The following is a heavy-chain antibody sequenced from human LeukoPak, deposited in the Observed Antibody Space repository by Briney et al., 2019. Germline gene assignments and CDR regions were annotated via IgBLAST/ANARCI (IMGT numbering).Heavy chain of an antibody. Sequence: ASVTVSCKVSGYTLTELSMHWVRQAPGKGLEWMGGFDPEDGETIYAQKFQGRVTMTEDTSTDTAYMELSSLRSEDTAVYYCATDIVVVTATEQSFGYWGQGTLVTVSS. CDR2: FDPEDGET. D-gene: IGHD2-21*02. CDR1: GYTLTELS. V-gene: IGHV1-24*01. J-gene: IGHJ4*02. CDR3: ATDIVVVTATEQSFGY.